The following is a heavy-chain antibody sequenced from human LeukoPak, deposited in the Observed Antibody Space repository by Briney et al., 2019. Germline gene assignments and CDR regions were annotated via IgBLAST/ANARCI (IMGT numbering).Heavy chain of an antibody. CDR2: ISYNSGDI. D-gene: IGHD3-10*01. CDR3: ASYEYSSGRQD. V-gene: IGHV3-9*01. CDR1: GFRFDDYA. Sequence: GGSLRLSCAASGFRFDDYAMHWVRQAPGKGLEWVSGISYNSGDIGYADSVKGRFTVSRDTSNNMSFLHMNSLGPEDTGFYYCASYEYSSGRQDWGRGTRVTVSS. J-gene: IGHJ4*02.